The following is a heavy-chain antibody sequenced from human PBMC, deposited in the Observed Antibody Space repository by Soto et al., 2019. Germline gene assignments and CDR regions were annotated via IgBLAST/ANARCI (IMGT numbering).Heavy chain of an antibody. CDR1: GYTFTSYY. D-gene: IGHD6-13*01. Sequence: ASVKVSCKASGYTFTSYYMHWVRQAPGQGLEWMGWINPNSGGTNYAQKFQGWVTMTRDTSISTAYMELSRLRSDDTAVYYCARARRYSSSWHPFDYWGQGTLVTVSS. CDR2: INPNSGGT. CDR3: ARARRYSSSWHPFDY. V-gene: IGHV1-2*04. J-gene: IGHJ4*02.